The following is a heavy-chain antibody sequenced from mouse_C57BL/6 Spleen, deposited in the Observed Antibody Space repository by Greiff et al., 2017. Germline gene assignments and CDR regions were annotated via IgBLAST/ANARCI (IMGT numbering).Heavy chain of an antibody. CDR1: GFTFSSYA. Sequence: EVMLVESGGGLVKPGGSLKLSCAASGFTFSSYAMSWVRQTPEKRLEWVATISDGGSYTYYPDNVKGRFTISRDNAKNNLYLQMSHLKSEDTAMYYCARDSRDYDGDYFDYWGQGTTLTVSS. J-gene: IGHJ2*01. V-gene: IGHV5-4*01. CDR3: ARDSRDYDGDYFDY. D-gene: IGHD2-4*01. CDR2: ISDGGSYT.